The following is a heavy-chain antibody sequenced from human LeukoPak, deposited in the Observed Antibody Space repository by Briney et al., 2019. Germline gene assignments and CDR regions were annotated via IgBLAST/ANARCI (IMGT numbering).Heavy chain of an antibody. CDR2: ISPGGGPT. J-gene: IGHJ4*02. Sequence: GGSLRLSCAGSGFPFSSHGMNWVRQAPGKGLEWVSGISPGGGPTYYADSVKGRFTISRDDSKNTLYLQMNSLKTEDTAVYYCTSQYYYGSGSSEKYFDYWGQGTLVTVSS. D-gene: IGHD3-10*01. CDR3: TSQYYYGSGSSEKYFDY. V-gene: IGHV3-23*01. CDR1: GFPFSSHG.